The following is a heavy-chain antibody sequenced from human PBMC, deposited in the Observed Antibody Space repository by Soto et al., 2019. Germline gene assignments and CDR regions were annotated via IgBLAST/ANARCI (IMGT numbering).Heavy chain of an antibody. CDR3: ERGRGRSWYLYYYGMDV. J-gene: IGHJ6*02. CDR1: GGSFSGYY. V-gene: IGHV4-34*01. D-gene: IGHD6-13*01. CDR2: INHSGST. Sequence: PSEILSFTCAVYGGSFSGYYWSWIRQPPGKGMEWIGEINHSGSTNYNPSLKSRVTISVDTSKNQFSLKLSSVTAADTAVYYCERGRGRSWYLYYYGMDVWGQWTTVTDSS.